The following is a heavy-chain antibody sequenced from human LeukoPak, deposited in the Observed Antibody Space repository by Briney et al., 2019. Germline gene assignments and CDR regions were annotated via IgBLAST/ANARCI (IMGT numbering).Heavy chain of an antibody. Sequence: GGSLRLSCVASEFTFSSHAMNWVRQAPGKGLEWVSSISSGSSYIYYADSVKGRFTISRDNAKSSLYLQMDSLRAEDTAVYYCARDKDYGDKRLLDYWGQGTLVTVSS. CDR1: EFTFSSHA. CDR3: ARDKDYGDKRLLDY. J-gene: IGHJ4*02. V-gene: IGHV3-21*01. D-gene: IGHD4-23*01. CDR2: ISSGSSYI.